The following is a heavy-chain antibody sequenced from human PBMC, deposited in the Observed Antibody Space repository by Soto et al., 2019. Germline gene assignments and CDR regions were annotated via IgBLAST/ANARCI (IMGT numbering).Heavy chain of an antibody. V-gene: IGHV4-59*01. Sequence: SETLSLTCTVSGGSISSYYWSWIRQPPGKGLEWIGYIYYSGRTNYNPSLKSRVTISVDTSKKQFSLKLSSVNAEDTAVYYCARVGVTGAYYYYYGMDVWGQGTTVT. CDR1: GGSISSYY. CDR3: ARVGVTGAYYYYYGMDV. D-gene: IGHD3-9*01. J-gene: IGHJ6*02. CDR2: IYYSGRT.